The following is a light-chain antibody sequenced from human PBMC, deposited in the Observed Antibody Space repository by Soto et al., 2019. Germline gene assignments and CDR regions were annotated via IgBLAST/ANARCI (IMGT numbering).Light chain of an antibody. Sequence: EVVLTQSPATLSLSPGESATLSCSADQSVSGFLGWYQQKLGRAPRLLIHDTYNRATGVQARFSGSGSGTDFTLTIRSLEPEDFGVYYCKQRGSWPPTFGQGTRLEIK. CDR2: DTY. CDR1: QSVSGF. V-gene: IGKV3-11*01. J-gene: IGKJ5*01. CDR3: KQRGSWPPT.